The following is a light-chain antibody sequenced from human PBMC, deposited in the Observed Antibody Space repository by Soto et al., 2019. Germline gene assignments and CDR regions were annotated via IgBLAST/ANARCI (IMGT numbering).Light chain of an antibody. Sequence: ENVLTQSPGTLSLSPGERATLSCRASQSVSRNYLAWYQQKPGQAPRLLIYGASSRATGIPDRFSGSGSGTDFTLTISRLQPEDFAVYSCQQYGSSGTFGQGTKVDIK. V-gene: IGKV3-20*01. CDR3: QQYGSSGT. CDR2: GAS. J-gene: IGKJ1*01. CDR1: QSVSRNY.